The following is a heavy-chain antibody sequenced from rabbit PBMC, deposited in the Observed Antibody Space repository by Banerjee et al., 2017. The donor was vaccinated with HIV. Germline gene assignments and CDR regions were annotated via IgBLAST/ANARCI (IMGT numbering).Heavy chain of an antibody. CDR2: IYAGSSGGT. CDR1: GFSFSSSYW. V-gene: IGHV1S45*01. CDR3: AGGSYGYKL. J-gene: IGHJ6*01. D-gene: IGHD6-1*01. Sequence: QEQLEESGGDLVKPEGSLTLTCTASGFSFSSSYWIWWVRQAPGKGLEWIACIYAGSSGGTYYASWAKGRFTISKTSSTTVTLQMTSLTAADTATYFCAGGSYGYKLWGQGTLVTVS.